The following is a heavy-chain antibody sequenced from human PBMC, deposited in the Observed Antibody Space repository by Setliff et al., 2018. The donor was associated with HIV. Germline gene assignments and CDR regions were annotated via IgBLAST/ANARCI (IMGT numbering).Heavy chain of an antibody. CDR3: ARGYYNFWSGYYDSRFPNPIDAFDI. J-gene: IGHJ3*02. D-gene: IGHD3-3*01. V-gene: IGHV1-46*01. CDR2: IHPSTGNT. CDR1: GYTYTSYY. Sequence: ASVKVSCKASGYTYTSYYMHWVRQAPGQGLEWMGLIHPSTGNTYYTQKLQGRVTMTTDTSTSTAYMELRSLRSDDTAVYYCARGYYNFWSGYYDSRFPNPIDAFDIWGQGTMVTVSS.